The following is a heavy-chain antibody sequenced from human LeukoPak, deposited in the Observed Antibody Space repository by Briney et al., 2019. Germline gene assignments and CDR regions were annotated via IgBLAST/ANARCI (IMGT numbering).Heavy chain of an antibody. CDR2: INPSGGST. Sequence: ASVKVSCKASGYTFSRYYMHWVRQAPGQGLEWMGIINPSGGSTSYAQKFQGRVTMTRDTSTSTVYMELSSLTSEDTAVYYCARDGEMTTKLYYFDCWGQGTLVTVSS. D-gene: IGHD5-24*01. CDR1: GYTFSRYY. CDR3: ARDGEMTTKLYYFDC. V-gene: IGHV1-46*01. J-gene: IGHJ4*02.